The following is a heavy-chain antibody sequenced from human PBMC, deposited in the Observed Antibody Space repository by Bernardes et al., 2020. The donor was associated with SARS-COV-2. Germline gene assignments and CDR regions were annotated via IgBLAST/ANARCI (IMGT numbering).Heavy chain of an antibody. V-gene: IGHV3-33*01. Sequence: GGSLRLSCAASGFTFSSYGMHWVRQAPGKGLEWVAVIWYDGSNKYYADSVKGRFTISRDNSKNTLYLQMNSLRAEDTAVYYCARGQDGYGRARKYYYYYYGMDVWGQGTTVTVSS. D-gene: IGHD5-18*01. CDR1: GFTFSSYG. CDR3: ARGQDGYGRARKYYYYYYGMDV. CDR2: IWYDGSNK. J-gene: IGHJ6*02.